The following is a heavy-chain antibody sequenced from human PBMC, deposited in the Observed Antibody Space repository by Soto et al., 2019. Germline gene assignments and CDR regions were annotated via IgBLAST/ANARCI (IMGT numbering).Heavy chain of an antibody. D-gene: IGHD6-13*01. Sequence: EVQLLESGGGLVQPGGSLRLSCAASGFTFNNYVMSWVRQAPGKGLKWVSAITNSGDSTYYADSVKGRFIISRDNSKNMLYLEMNSLRAEDTAMYYCATPGGINWGQGTLVTVSS. J-gene: IGHJ4*02. V-gene: IGHV3-23*01. CDR2: ITNSGDST. CDR1: GFTFNNYV. CDR3: ATPGGIN.